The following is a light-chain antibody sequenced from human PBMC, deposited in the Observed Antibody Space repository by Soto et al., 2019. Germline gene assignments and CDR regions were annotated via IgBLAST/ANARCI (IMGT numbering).Light chain of an antibody. J-gene: IGLJ2*01. V-gene: IGLV1-40*01. CDR1: SSNIGAGYD. CDR3: QSFDSSLSVV. CDR2: GNN. Sequence: QSVLTHPPSVSGAPGQRVTISCTGRSSNIGAGYDVHWYQHLPGTAPKLLIYGNNNRPSGVPDRFSGSKSGTSASLAITGLQAEDETHYYCQSFDSSLSVVFGGGTKLTVL.